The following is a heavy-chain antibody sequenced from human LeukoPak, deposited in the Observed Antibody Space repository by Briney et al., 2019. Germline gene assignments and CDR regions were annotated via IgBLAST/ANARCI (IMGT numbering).Heavy chain of an antibody. V-gene: IGHV3-30*04. CDR1: GFTFSSYA. CDR2: ISYDGSNK. J-gene: IGHJ4*02. Sequence: GGSLRLSCAASGFTFSSYAMHWVRQAPGKGLEWVAVISYDGSNKYYADSAKGRFTISRDNSKNTLYLQMNSLRAEDTAVYYCARGGGIDWGQGTLVTVSS. CDR3: ARGGGID. D-gene: IGHD3-10*01.